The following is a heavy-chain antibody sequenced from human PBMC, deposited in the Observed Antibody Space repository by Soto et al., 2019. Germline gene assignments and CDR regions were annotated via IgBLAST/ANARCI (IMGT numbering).Heavy chain of an antibody. V-gene: IGHV1-3*01. J-gene: IGHJ5*02. CDR2: INAGNGNT. CDR1: GYTFTSYA. CDR3: ARDRSTTLGGWFDP. Sequence: ASVKVSCKASGYTFTSYAMHWVRQAPGQRLEWMGWINAGNGNTKYSQKFQGRVTITRDTSASTAYMELSSLRSEDTAVYYCARDRSTTLGGWFDPWGQGTLVTVSS. D-gene: IGHD1-1*01.